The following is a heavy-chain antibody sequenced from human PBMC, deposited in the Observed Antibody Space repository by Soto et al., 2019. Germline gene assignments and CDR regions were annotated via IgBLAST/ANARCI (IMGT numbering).Heavy chain of an antibody. V-gene: IGHV3-33*08. J-gene: IGHJ4*02. CDR1: GFIFRNSL. CDR2: IWDDGSPK. CDR3: ARDWTKGYFDY. Sequence: PGRSLRLSCGVSGFIFRNSLMTWVCQAPGQGLEWVAVIWDDGSPKSYAASVKGRFTISRDNSKNTLYLQLNSLRAEDTAVYYCARDWTKGYFDYCGEGTLVTLSS. D-gene: IGHD2-8*01.